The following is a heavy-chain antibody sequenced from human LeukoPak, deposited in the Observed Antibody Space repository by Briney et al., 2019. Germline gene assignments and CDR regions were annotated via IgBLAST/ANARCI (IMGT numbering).Heavy chain of an antibody. CDR1: GGTFSSYA. CDR2: IIPILGIA. Sequence: SVKVSCKASGGTFSSYAIIWVRQAPGQGLEWMGRIIPILGIANYAQKFQGRVTITADKSTSTAYMELSSLRSEDTAVYYCARDLKPSDCSGGSCYSLAFDYWGQGTLVTVSS. D-gene: IGHD2-15*01. V-gene: IGHV1-69*04. J-gene: IGHJ4*02. CDR3: ARDLKPSDCSGGSCYSLAFDY.